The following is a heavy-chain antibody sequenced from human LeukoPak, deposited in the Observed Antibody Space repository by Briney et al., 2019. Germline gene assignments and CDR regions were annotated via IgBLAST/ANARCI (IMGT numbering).Heavy chain of an antibody. J-gene: IGHJ2*01. CDR2: INPNSGGT. CDR1: GYTFTGYY. Sequence: GASVKVSCKASGYTFTGYYMHWVRQAPGQGLEWMGWINPNSGGTNYAQKLQGRVTMTTDTSTSTAYMELRSLRSDDTAVYYCARDPSGGYGAPNYWYFDLWGRGTLVTVSS. CDR3: ARDPSGGYGAPNYWYFDL. V-gene: IGHV1-2*02. D-gene: IGHD2-8*02.